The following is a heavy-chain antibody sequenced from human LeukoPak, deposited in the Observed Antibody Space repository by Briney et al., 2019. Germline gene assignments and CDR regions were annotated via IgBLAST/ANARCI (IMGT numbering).Heavy chain of an antibody. Sequence: PSETLSLTCTVSGGSISSYYWSWIRQPPGEGLECIGYIHYSASTNYNPSLKSRVTISVDTSKNQFSLKLSSVTAADTAVYYCARVLVAGNTGYYMDVWGKGITVTVSS. CDR2: IHYSAST. CDR1: GGSISSYY. V-gene: IGHV4-59*01. J-gene: IGHJ6*03. D-gene: IGHD6-19*01. CDR3: ARVLVAGNTGYYMDV.